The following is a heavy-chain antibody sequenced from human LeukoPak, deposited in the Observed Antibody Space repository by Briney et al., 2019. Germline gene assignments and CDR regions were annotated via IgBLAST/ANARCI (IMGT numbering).Heavy chain of an antibody. CDR3: ARDQSGWSWDY. V-gene: IGHV7-4-1*02. D-gene: IGHD6-19*01. J-gene: IGHJ4*02. CDR2: INTNTGNP. Sequence: ASVKVSCKASGYTFTGYYMHWVRQAPGQGLEWMGWINTNTGNPTYAQGFTGRFVFSLDTSVSTAYLQISSLKAEDTAVYYCARDQSGWSWDYWGQGTLVTVSS. CDR1: GYTFTGYY.